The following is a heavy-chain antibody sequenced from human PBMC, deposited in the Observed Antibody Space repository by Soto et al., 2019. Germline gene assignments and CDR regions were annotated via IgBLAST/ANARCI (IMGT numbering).Heavy chain of an antibody. CDR1: GFTFTSYA. Sequence: VEVSCKASGFTFTSYAICWVRQAPGQGLEWMGRISYIRGTAKYSQKFQGRVTITADESTSTAYMELSSMRSEDTAVYYCARGQDLRYRTAHYYYYYGMDVWGQGTTVTVSS. CDR2: ISYIRGTA. CDR3: ARGQDLRYRTAHYYYYYGMDV. J-gene: IGHJ6*02. V-gene: IGHV1-69*11. D-gene: IGHD1-26*01.